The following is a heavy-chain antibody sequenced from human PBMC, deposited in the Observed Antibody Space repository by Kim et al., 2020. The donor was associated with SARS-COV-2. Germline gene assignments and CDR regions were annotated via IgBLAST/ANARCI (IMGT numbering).Heavy chain of an antibody. J-gene: IGHJ6*02. CDR3: AKDRWGVAAIGMDV. V-gene: IGHV3-9*01. D-gene: IGHD6-13*01. Sequence: ADSVKGRFTISRDNAKNSLYLQRNSLRAEDTALYYCAKDRWGVAAIGMDVWGQGTTVTVSS.